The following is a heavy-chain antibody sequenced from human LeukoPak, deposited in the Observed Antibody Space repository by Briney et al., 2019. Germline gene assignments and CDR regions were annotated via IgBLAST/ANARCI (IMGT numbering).Heavy chain of an antibody. CDR2: IDWDDDK. CDR3: ARILTVAGNYFDY. J-gene: IGHJ4*02. Sequence: GPALVKPTQTLTLTCTFSGFSLSTSGMCVSWIRQPPGKALEWLALIDWDDDKYYSTSLKTRLTISKDTSKSQVALTMTNMDPVDTATYYCARILTVAGNYFDYWGQGILVTVSS. D-gene: IGHD6-19*01. V-gene: IGHV2-70*01. CDR1: GFSLSTSGMC.